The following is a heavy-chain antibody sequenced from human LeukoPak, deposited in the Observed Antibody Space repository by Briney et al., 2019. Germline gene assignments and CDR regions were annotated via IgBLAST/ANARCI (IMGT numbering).Heavy chain of an antibody. J-gene: IGHJ3*02. CDR2: IYYSGST. Sequence: SETLSLTCTVSGGSISSSSYYWSWIRQPPGKGLEWIGYIYYSGSTNYNPSLKSRVTISVDTSKNQFSLKLSSVTAADTAVYYCARGKLPAGPYPDAFDIWGQGTMVTVSS. CDR1: GGSISSSSYY. V-gene: IGHV4-61*01. D-gene: IGHD5-24*01. CDR3: ARGKLPAGPYPDAFDI.